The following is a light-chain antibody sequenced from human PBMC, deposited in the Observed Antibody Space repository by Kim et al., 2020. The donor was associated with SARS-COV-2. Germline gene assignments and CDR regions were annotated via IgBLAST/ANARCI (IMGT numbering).Light chain of an antibody. Sequence: AASSCVTITCRVSKDISSYLNWYQQRPGQAPRRLIYAVSSLECGVPDRFSGSGSGTDFTLQISSVQAEDVGIYYCKQGTRRPFTFGPGTRVDIK. J-gene: IGKJ3*01. CDR3: KQGTRRPFT. V-gene: IGKV2-30*01. CDR1: TCRVSKDISSY. CDR2: AVS.